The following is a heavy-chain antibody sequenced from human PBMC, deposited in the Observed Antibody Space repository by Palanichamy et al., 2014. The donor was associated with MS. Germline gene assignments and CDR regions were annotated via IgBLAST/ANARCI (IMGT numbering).Heavy chain of an antibody. J-gene: IGHJ6*02. CDR2: INTDGSST. CDR3: ARDPRFCTNGVCYPYYYYGMDV. V-gene: IGHV3-74*01. D-gene: IGHD2-8*01. CDR1: GFTFSSYW. Sequence: EVQLVESGGGLVQPGGSLRLSCTASGFTFSSYWMHWVRQAPGKGLVWVSRINTDGSSTSYADSVKGRFTISRDNAKNTLYLQMNSLRAEDTAVYYCARDPRFCTNGVCYPYYYYGMDVWGQGTTVTVSS.